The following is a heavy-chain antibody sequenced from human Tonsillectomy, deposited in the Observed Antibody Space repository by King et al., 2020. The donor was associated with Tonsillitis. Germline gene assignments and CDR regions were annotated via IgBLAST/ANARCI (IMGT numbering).Heavy chain of an antibody. V-gene: IGHV1-46*01. CDR2: INPSGGST. CDR1: GYTFTSYY. CDR3: ASVFGGSRPFDY. Sequence: VQLVESGAEVKKPGASVKLSCQASGYTFTSYYMHWVRQAPGQGLEWMGIINPSGGSTIYAQKFQGRVIVTRDTSTSTVYMELSSLTSEDTAVYYCASVFGGSRPFDYWGQGTLVTVSS. D-gene: IGHD2-15*01. J-gene: IGHJ4*02.